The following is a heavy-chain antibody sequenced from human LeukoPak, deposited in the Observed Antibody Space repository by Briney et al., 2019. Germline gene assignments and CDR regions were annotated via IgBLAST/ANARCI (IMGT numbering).Heavy chain of an antibody. CDR3: ARHGSPRIVVVPAAIVDAFDI. J-gene: IGHJ3*02. CDR1: GGSFSGYY. D-gene: IGHD2-2*02. CDR2: INHSGST. Sequence: PSETLSLTCAVYGGSFSGYYWSWIRQPPGKGLEWIGEINHSGSTNYNPSLKSRVTISVDTSKNQFSLKLSSVTAADTAVYYCARHGSPRIVVVPAAIVDAFDIWGQGTMVTVSS. V-gene: IGHV4-34*01.